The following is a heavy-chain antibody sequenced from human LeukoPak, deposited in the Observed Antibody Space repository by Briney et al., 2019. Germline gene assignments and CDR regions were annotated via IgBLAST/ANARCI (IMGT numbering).Heavy chain of an antibody. V-gene: IGHV3-48*01. CDR2: ISSSSSTI. J-gene: IGHJ4*02. Sequence: PGGSLRLSCAASGFTFSSYSMNWVRQAPGKGLEWVSYISSSSSTIYYADSVKGRFTISRDNAKNSLYLQMNSLRAEDTAVYYCARDHIVTYYYGSGSSEDAFDYWGQGTLVTVSS. CDR1: GFTFSSYS. CDR3: ARDHIVTYYYGSGSSEDAFDY. D-gene: IGHD3-10*01.